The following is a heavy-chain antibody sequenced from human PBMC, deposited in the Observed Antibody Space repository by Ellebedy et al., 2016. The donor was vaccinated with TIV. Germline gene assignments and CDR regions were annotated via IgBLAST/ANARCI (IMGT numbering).Heavy chain of an antibody. Sequence: GESLKISCGASGFTFSITWMSWVGQAPGKGLEWVGRIKSKNDGGTVDYAAPVRGRFTISRDDSKNTVSLQMDSLRPEDTAVYYCSRLTDWYSPADSWGQGTLVTVSS. D-gene: IGHD2-21*02. CDR3: SRLTDWYSPADS. J-gene: IGHJ4*02. CDR1: GFTFSITW. V-gene: IGHV3-15*01. CDR2: IKSKNDGGTV.